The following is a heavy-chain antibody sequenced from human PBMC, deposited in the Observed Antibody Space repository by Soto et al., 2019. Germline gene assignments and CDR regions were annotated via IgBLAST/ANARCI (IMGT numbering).Heavy chain of an antibody. J-gene: IGHJ4*02. CDR3: AKRSSSSTFDY. Sequence: EVQLLESGGGLVQPGESLRLSCAASGFTFSSYAMSWVRQAPGKGLEWVSVVSGSDDSTYYADSVKGRFTISRDNSKNALYLQMSSLTADDTAVYYCAKRSSSSTFDYWGQGALVTVSS. D-gene: IGHD6-6*01. CDR1: GFTFSSYA. CDR2: VSGSDDST. V-gene: IGHV3-23*01.